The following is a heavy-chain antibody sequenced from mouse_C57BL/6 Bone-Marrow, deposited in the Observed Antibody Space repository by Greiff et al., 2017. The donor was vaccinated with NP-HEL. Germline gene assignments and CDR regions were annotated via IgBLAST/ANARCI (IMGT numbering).Heavy chain of an antibody. CDR3: ARGGYGSSFYAMDY. J-gene: IGHJ4*01. D-gene: IGHD1-1*01. CDR2: ISDGGSYT. CDR1: GFTFSSYA. Sequence: DVHLVESGGGLVKPGGSLKLSCAASGFTFSSYAMSWVRQTPEKRLEWVATISDGGSYTYYPDNVKGRFTISRDNAKNNLYLQMSHLKSEDTAMYYCARGGYGSSFYAMDYWGQGTSVTVSS. V-gene: IGHV5-4*01.